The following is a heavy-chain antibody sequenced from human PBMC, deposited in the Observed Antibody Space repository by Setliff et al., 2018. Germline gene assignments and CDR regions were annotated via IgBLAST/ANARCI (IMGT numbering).Heavy chain of an antibody. CDR3: TRDFWPESSGFAFGQ. Sequence: GGSLRLSCMVSEFTVGDFAVGWVRRAPGKGLGWVVFIRNLPYGGTAEYAASVKGRFTISRDDSKNSVYLQMNNLKNEDTAVYYCTRDFWPESSGFAFGQWGQGTLVTVSS. V-gene: IGHV3-49*04. CDR1: EFTVGDFA. CDR2: IRNLPYGGTA. D-gene: IGHD3-22*01. J-gene: IGHJ4*02.